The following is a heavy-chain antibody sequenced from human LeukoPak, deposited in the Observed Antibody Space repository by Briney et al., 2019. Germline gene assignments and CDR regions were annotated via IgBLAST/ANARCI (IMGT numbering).Heavy chain of an antibody. D-gene: IGHD5-12*01. Sequence: ASVKVSCKASGYTFTSYAMNWVRRAPGQGLEWMGWINTNTGNPTYAQGFTGRFVFSLDTSVSTAYLQISSLKAEDTAVYYCASLSGYSGYEPPMSGVYYYYYYMDVWGKGTTVTVSS. CDR1: GYTFTSYA. CDR2: INTNTGNP. J-gene: IGHJ6*03. CDR3: ASLSGYSGYEPPMSGVYYYYYYMDV. V-gene: IGHV7-4-1*02.